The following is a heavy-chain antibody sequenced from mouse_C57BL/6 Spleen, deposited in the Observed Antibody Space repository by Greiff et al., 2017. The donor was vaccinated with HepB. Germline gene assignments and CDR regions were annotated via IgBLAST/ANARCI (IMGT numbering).Heavy chain of an antibody. Sequence: EVKLVESEGGLVQPGSSMKLSCTASGFTFSDYYMAWVRQVPEKGLEWVANINYDGSSTYYLDSLKSRFIISRDNAKNILYLQMSSLKSEDTATYYCARVNYYYGSSHYYFDYWGQGTTLTVSS. CDR2: INYDGSST. CDR1: GFTFSDYY. V-gene: IGHV5-16*01. D-gene: IGHD1-1*01. J-gene: IGHJ2*01. CDR3: ARVNYYYGSSHYYFDY.